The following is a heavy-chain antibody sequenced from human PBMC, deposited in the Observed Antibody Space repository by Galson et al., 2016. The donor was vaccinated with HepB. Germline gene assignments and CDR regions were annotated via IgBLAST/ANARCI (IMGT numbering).Heavy chain of an antibody. CDR1: GFSISSYS. V-gene: IGHV3-48*02. CDR3: ARDGGQQLVRWERLRKVYYYYPMDV. Sequence: SLRLSCAASGFSISSYSFNWVRQAPGKGLEWVSHIGSGGSTISYADSVKGRFTISRDNAKHSLYLQMHSLRDEDRAVDYCARDGGQQLVRWERLRKVYYYYPMDVWGQGTTVTVSS. D-gene: IGHD6-13*01. J-gene: IGHJ6*02. CDR2: IGSGGSTI.